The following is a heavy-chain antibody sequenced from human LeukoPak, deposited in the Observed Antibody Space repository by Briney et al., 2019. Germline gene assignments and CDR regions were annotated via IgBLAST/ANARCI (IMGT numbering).Heavy chain of an antibody. D-gene: IGHD3-22*01. Sequence: GSLRLSCAASGFTFSGYAMHWVRQAPGKGLEWGAVMSYDGSNKYYVDSVKGRFTVSRDNSKNTLYLQMNSLRAEDTAVYYCAKDIYYDSSGYRGYFAYWGQGTLVTVSS. CDR3: AKDIYYDSSGYRGYFAY. CDR2: MSYDGSNK. V-gene: IGHV3-30*18. CDR1: GFTFSGYA. J-gene: IGHJ4*02.